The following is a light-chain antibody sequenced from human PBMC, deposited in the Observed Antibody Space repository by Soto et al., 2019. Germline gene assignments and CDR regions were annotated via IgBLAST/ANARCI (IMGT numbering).Light chain of an antibody. CDR2: GVS. V-gene: IGKV3-20*01. Sequence: EIVLTQSPGTLSLSPGERATLSCRASQSVTSSYLAWYQQKPGQAPRLLIYGVSSRATGIPDRFSGSESGTDFTLTISRLEPEDFAVYFCQQYSSSPWTFGQGTKVEIK. CDR3: QQYSSSPWT. CDR1: QSVTSSY. J-gene: IGKJ1*01.